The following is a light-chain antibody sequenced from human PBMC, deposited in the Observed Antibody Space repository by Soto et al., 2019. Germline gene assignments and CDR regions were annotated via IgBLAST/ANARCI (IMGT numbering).Light chain of an antibody. Sequence: QSALTQPASVSGSPGQSVTISCTGTSSDVGGYKYVSWYQQHPGKAPKVMIYEVSNRPSGVSNRFSGSKFGNTASLTISGLQAEDEAEYYCCAYAATYTYVFGTGTKLTVL. J-gene: IGLJ1*01. CDR2: EVS. V-gene: IGLV2-14*01. CDR3: CAYAATYTYV. CDR1: SSDVGGYKY.